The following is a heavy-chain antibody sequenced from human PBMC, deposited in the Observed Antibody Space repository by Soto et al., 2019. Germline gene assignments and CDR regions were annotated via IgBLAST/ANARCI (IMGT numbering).Heavy chain of an antibody. D-gene: IGHD6-6*01. Sequence: QVQLVQSGAEVKKPGSSVKASCKASGGTFSSYTISWVRQAPGQGLEWMGRIIPILGIANYAQKFQGRVTITADKSTSTAYMELSSLRSEDTAVYYCARDRREYSSSLTLDWFDPWGQGTLVTVSS. CDR3: ARDRREYSSSLTLDWFDP. J-gene: IGHJ5*02. CDR2: IIPILGIA. CDR1: GGTFSSYT. V-gene: IGHV1-69*08.